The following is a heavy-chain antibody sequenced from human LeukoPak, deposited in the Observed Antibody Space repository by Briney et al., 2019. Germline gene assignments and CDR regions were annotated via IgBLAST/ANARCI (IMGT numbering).Heavy chain of an antibody. J-gene: IGHJ4*02. CDR3: AKDLEGATYYFDY. D-gene: IGHD1-26*01. CDR2: ISGSGGST. CDR1: GFTLRSYG. V-gene: IGHV3-23*01. Sequence: GGSLRLSCAASGFTLRSYGMSWVRQAPGKGLEWVSTISGSGGSTYYADSVKGRFTISRDNSKNTLYLQMNSLRAEDTAVYYCAKDLEGATYYFDYWGQGTLVTVSS.